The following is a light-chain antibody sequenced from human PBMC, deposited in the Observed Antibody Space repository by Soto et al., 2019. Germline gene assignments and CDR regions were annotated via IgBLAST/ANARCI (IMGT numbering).Light chain of an antibody. CDR2: DVS. J-gene: IGKJ5*01. CDR1: QSVSNS. CDR3: QQRSNWPIT. V-gene: IGKV3-11*01. Sequence: EIVLTQSPATLSLSPRERVTLSCRASQSVSNSLAWYQQKPGQPPRLLIYDVSNRATGIPARFSGSGSGTDFTLAISSLEPEDFAVYYCQQRSNWPITFGQGTRLEIK.